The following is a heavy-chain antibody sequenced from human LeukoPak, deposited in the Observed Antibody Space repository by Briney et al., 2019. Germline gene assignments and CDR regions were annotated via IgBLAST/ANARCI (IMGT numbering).Heavy chain of an antibody. Sequence: ASVKVSCKASGYTFTSFALHWVRQAPGQGLEWMGWIDTDNGNTKYSQKFQGRVTITRDTSASTAYMELSSLRSEDTAVYYCARDTGYSGYDSPFDYWGQGTLVTVSS. V-gene: IGHV1-3*04. J-gene: IGHJ4*02. CDR1: GYTFTSFA. D-gene: IGHD5-12*01. CDR3: ARDTGYSGYDSPFDY. CDR2: IDTDNGNT.